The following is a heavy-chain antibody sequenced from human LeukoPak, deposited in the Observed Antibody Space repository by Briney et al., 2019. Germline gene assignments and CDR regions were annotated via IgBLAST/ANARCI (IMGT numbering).Heavy chain of an antibody. CDR2: ISHDGDDE. CDR1: GFTFSNYG. V-gene: IGHV3-30*18. CDR3: GKDQYTYGLFDY. D-gene: IGHD5-18*01. Sequence: PGGSLRLSCAASGFTFSNYGMHWVRQAPGKGLEWVAVISHDGDDEYYADSVKGRFTISRDNSKNTLYLQMNSLRDADTAVYYCGKDQYTYGLFDYWGQGTLVTVSS. J-gene: IGHJ4*02.